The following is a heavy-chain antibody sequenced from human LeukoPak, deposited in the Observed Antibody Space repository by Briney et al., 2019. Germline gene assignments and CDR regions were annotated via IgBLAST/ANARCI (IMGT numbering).Heavy chain of an antibody. CDR3: ARGPGGFDY. CDR2: IYSGGST. J-gene: IGHJ4*02. Sequence: GGSLRLSCAASGFTFSSYAMHWVRQAPGKGLEWVSVIYSGGSTYYADSVKGRFTISRDNSKNTLYLQMNSLRAEDTAVYYCARGPGGFDYWGQGTLVTVSS. CDR1: GFTFSSYA. V-gene: IGHV3-53*01.